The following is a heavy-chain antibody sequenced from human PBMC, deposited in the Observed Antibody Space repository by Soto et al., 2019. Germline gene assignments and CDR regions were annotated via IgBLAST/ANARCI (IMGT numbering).Heavy chain of an antibody. CDR1: GYTFTSYY. J-gene: IGHJ6*03. CDR2: INPSGGST. CDR3: ARALGVPAAQPPYYYYYMDV. D-gene: IGHD2-2*01. V-gene: IGHV1-46*03. Sequence: ASVKVSCKASGYTFTSYYMHWVRQAPGQGLEWMGIINPSGGSTSYAQKFQGRVTMTRDTSTSTVYMELSSLRSEDTAVYYCARALGVPAAQPPYYYYYMDVWGKGTTVTVSS.